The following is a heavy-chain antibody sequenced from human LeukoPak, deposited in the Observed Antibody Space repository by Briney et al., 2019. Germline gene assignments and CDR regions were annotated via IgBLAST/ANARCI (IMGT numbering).Heavy chain of an antibody. CDR1: GGTFNTYA. J-gene: IGHJ6*02. Sequence: SVKVSCKASGGTFNTYAITWVRQAPGQGLEWMGRIIPILDVADSAQGFQGRVTITADRSTSTVYMELNSLRSEDTAIYYCARFPVRGYTYGSVIHHMDVWGQGTTVIVSS. V-gene: IGHV1-69*04. CDR2: IIPILDVA. CDR3: ARFPVRGYTYGSVIHHMDV. D-gene: IGHD5-18*01.